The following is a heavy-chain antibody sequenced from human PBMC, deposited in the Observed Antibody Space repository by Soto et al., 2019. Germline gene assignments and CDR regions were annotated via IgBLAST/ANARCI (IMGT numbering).Heavy chain of an antibody. CDR3: AREGIWFGELLAPTLPWYFDL. D-gene: IGHD3-10*01. CDR1: GGTFSSYA. V-gene: IGHV1-69*13. J-gene: IGHJ2*01. Sequence: GASVKVSCKASGGTFSSYAISWVRQAPGQGLEWMGGIIPIFGTANYAQKFQGRVTITADESTSTAYMELSSLRSEDTAVYYCAREGIWFGELLAPTLPWYFDLWGCGTLVTVSS. CDR2: IIPIFGTA.